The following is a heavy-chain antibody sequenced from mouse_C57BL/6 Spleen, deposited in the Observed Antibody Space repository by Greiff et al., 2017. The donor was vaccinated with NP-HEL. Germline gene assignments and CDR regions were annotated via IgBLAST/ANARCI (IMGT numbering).Heavy chain of an antibody. CDR2: ISYDGSN. V-gene: IGHV3-6*01. D-gene: IGHD1-1*01. J-gene: IGHJ3*01. CDR1: GYSITSGYY. Sequence: ESGPGLVKPSQSLSLTCSVTGYSITSGYYWNWIRQFPGNKLEWMGYISYDGSNNYNPSLKNRISITRDTSKNQFFLKLNSVTTEDTATYYCANNYGSSSWFAYWGQGTLVTVSA. CDR3: ANNYGSSSWFAY.